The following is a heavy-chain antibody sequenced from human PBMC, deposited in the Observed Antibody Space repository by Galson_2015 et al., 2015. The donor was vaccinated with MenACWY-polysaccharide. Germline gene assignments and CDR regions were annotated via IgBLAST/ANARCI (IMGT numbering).Heavy chain of an antibody. CDR1: GYTPTKLS. Sequence: SVKVSCKVSGYTPTKLSMHWVRQAPGKGPEWMGGFDPEDGKTIYAQKFRGRVTMTEDSSTDTAHMELRSLRYDDTAVYYCTTKGPSVGINRAPWYFDYWGQGTLVTVSS. CDR2: FDPEDGKT. J-gene: IGHJ4*02. V-gene: IGHV1-24*01. CDR3: TTKGPSVGINRAPWYFDY. D-gene: IGHD1-26*01.